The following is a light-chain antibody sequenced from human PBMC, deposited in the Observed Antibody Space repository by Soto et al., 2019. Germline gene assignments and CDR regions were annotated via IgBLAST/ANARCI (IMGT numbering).Light chain of an antibody. CDR2: GAS. CDR1: QRVSSSY. Sequence: EIVLTQSPGTLSLSPGERATLSCRASQRVSSSYLAWYQQKPGQAPRLLICGASTRATGIPDRFSGSGSGTDFTLTISRLEPEDFAVYFCQRYGSSSPFTFGQGTKVEI. J-gene: IGKJ2*01. CDR3: QRYGSSSPFT. V-gene: IGKV3-20*01.